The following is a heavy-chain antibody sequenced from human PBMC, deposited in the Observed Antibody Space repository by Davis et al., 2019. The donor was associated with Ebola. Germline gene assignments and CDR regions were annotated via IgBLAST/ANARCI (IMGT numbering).Heavy chain of an antibody. Sequence: HTGGSLRLSCAASGFTFSSYWMHWVRQAPGKGLVWVSRINSDGSSTSYADSVKGRFTISRDNAKNTLYLQMNSLRAEDTAVYYCARGGYSYGYITQKNWYFDLWGRGTLVTVSS. J-gene: IGHJ2*01. CDR2: INSDGSST. CDR3: ARGGYSYGYITQKNWYFDL. D-gene: IGHD5-18*01. V-gene: IGHV3-74*01. CDR1: GFTFSSYW.